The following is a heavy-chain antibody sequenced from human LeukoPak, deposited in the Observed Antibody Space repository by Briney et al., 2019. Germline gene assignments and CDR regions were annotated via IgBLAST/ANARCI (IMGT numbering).Heavy chain of an antibody. Sequence: GGSLRLSCAASGFTFSSYAMSWVRQAPGKGLEWVSAISGSGGSTYHADSVKGRFTISRDNSKNTLYLQMNSLRAEDTAVYYCAKGRPLSKPAAIGYYSDYWGQGTLVTVSS. J-gene: IGHJ4*02. CDR1: GFTFSSYA. CDR3: AKGRPLSKPAAIGYYSDY. V-gene: IGHV3-23*01. CDR2: ISGSGGST. D-gene: IGHD2-2*01.